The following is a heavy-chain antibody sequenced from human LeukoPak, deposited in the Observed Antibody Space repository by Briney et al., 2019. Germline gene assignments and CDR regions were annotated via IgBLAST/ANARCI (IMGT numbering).Heavy chain of an antibody. CDR2: IYSGGST. D-gene: IGHD3-22*01. CDR3: ARERVDSSGYYGGVPTARES. V-gene: IGHV3-53*01. J-gene: IGHJ4*02. Sequence: QAGGSLRLSCAASGFTVSSNYMSWVRQAPGKGLEWVSVIYSGGSTYYADSVKGRFTISRDNSKNTLYLQMNSLRAEDTAVYYCARERVDSSGYYGGVPTARESWGQGTLVTVSS. CDR1: GFTVSSNY.